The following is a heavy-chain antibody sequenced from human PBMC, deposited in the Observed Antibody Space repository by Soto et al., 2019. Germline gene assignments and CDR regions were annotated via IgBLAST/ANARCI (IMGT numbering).Heavy chain of an antibody. Sequence: SETLSLTCTVSGGSISSGGYYWSWIRQHPGKGLEWIGYIYYSGSTYYNPSLKSRVTISVDTSKNQFSLKLSSVTAADTAVYYCARGRCSSTSCYYYYYYGMDVWGQGTTVTVSS. CDR3: ARGRCSSTSCYYYYYYGMDV. CDR1: GGSISSGGYY. D-gene: IGHD2-2*01. J-gene: IGHJ6*02. CDR2: IYYSGST. V-gene: IGHV4-31*03.